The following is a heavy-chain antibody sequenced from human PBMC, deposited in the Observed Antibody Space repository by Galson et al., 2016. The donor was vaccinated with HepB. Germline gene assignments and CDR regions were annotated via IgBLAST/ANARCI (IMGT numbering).Heavy chain of an antibody. CDR2: VHYTGST. V-gene: IGHV4-59*01. CDR1: GASIRDYY. CDR3: ASQPGITLLTRHFDS. J-gene: IGHJ5*01. D-gene: IGHD1-14*01. Sequence: ETLSLTCTVSGASIRDYYWSWLRQPPGKGLEWVAFVHYTGSTNSNPSLKSRVTISQDASMNQVSLRLTSVTAADTAVYYCASQPGITLLTRHFDSWAREPWSPSPQ.